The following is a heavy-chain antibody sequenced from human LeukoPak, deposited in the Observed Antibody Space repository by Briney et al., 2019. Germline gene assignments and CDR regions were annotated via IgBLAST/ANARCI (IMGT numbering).Heavy chain of an antibody. CDR1: GYTFTGYY. D-gene: IGHD1-26*01. CDR2: INPNSGGT. Sequence: GASVKVSCKASGYTFTGYYMHWVRQAPGQGREWMGRINPNSGGTNYAQKFQGRVTMTRDTSISTAYMELSSLRSEDTAVYYCAKLALAQFVYGAQGAVDTVSS. J-gene: IGHJ4*02. V-gene: IGHV1-2*06. CDR3: AKLALAQFVY.